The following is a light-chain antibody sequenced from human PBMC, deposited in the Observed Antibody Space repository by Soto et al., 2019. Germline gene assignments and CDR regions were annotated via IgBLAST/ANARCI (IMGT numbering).Light chain of an antibody. Sequence: QSVLTQSPSASASLGASVKLTCTLSSGHSSYAIAWHQQQPEKGPRYLMKLNSDGTHSKGDGIPDRFSGSSSGAERYLTISSLQSEDEADYYCQIWGTGIHVVFGGGTKLTVL. CDR3: QIWGTGIHVV. CDR1: SGHSSYA. V-gene: IGLV4-69*02. CDR2: LNSDGTH. J-gene: IGLJ2*01.